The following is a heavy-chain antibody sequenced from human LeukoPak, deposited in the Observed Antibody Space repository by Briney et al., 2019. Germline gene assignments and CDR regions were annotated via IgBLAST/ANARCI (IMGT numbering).Heavy chain of an antibody. CDR1: GFTFSSYG. V-gene: IGHV3-30*18. CDR3: AKGLIAAMAFLIDY. J-gene: IGHJ4*02. D-gene: IGHD5-18*01. Sequence: QPGGSLRLSCAASGFTFSSYGMHWVRQAPGKGLEWVAVISYDGSNKYYADSVKGRFTISRDNSKNTLYLQMNSLRAEDTAVYYCAKGLIAAMAFLIDYWGQGTLVTVSS. CDR2: ISYDGSNK.